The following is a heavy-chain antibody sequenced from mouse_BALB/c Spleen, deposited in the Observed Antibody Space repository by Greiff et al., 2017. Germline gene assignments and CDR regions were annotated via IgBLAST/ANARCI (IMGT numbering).Heavy chain of an antibody. CDR2: ISSGSSTI. V-gene: IGHV5-17*02. CDR3: ARTPLGYYYGSLDY. D-gene: IGHD1-1*01. J-gene: IGHJ2*01. Sequence: EVMLVESGGGLVQPGGSRKLSCAASGFTFSSFGMHWVRQAPEKGLEWVAYISSGSSTIYYADTVKGRFTISRDNPKNTLFLQMTSLRSEDTAMYYCARTPLGYYYGSLDYWGQGTTLTVSS. CDR1: GFTFSSFG.